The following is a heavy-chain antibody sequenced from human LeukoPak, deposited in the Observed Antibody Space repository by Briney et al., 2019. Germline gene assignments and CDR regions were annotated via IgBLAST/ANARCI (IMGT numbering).Heavy chain of an antibody. J-gene: IGHJ4*02. Sequence: ASVKASCKAAGGPVSSYAISCVRQSPGQGLEWLGGIILIFGTANYAQKFQGRVTITADKSTSTAYMALSSLRSEDTAVYYCASGHDYGDYRPSIDYWGQGTLVTVSS. D-gene: IGHD4-17*01. CDR2: IILIFGTA. CDR1: GGPVSSYA. CDR3: ASGHDYGDYRPSIDY. V-gene: IGHV1-69*06.